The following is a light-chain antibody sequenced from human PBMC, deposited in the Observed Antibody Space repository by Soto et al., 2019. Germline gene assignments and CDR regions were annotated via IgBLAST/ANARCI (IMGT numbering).Light chain of an antibody. V-gene: IGKV3-20*01. CDR1: QSVTSTH. Sequence: EIVLTQSPGTLSLSPGERATLSCRASQSVTSTHLAWYQQKPGQAPRLRIYDASTRATGIPDRFSGSGSGTDFTLTISRLEPEDFAVYCCQQFDGSLWTFGPGTKVEIK. CDR3: QQFDGSLWT. CDR2: DAS. J-gene: IGKJ1*01.